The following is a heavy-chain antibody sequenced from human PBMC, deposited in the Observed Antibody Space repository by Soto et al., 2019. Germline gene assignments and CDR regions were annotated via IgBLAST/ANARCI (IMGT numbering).Heavy chain of an antibody. CDR1: GYTFTGHY. CDR3: GRGRSGQIVVFY. J-gene: IGHJ4*02. D-gene: IGHD1-26*01. V-gene: IGHV1-2*02. CDR2: IGPETGAT. Sequence: ASVRVSCKASGYTFTGHYIHWVRQAPEQGPEWMGEIGPETGATRYAQKFQGRVTMTRDMSITTVYMELNNLSPDDTAVYYCGRGRSGQIVVFYWGQGTPVTVSS.